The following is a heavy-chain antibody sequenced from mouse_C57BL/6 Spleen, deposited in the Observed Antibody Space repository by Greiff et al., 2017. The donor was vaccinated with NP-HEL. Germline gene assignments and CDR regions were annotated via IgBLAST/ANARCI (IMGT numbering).Heavy chain of an antibody. CDR3: ARAGLGYFDY. CDR1: GYTFTDYY. Sequence: VQLQQSGAELVRPGASVKLSCKASGYTFTDYYINWVKQRPGQGLEWIARIYPGSGNTYYNEKFKGKATMTAEKSSSTAYMQLSSLTSEYSAVYFCARAGLGYFDYWGQGTTLTVSS. V-gene: IGHV1-76*01. J-gene: IGHJ2*01. CDR2: IYPGSGNT. D-gene: IGHD2-2*01.